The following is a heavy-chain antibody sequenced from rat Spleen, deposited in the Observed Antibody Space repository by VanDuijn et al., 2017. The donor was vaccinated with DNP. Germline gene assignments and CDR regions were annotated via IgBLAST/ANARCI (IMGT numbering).Heavy chain of an antibody. CDR2: ISYDGGST. J-gene: IGHJ2*01. CDR1: GFTFSDYY. V-gene: IGHV5-22*01. D-gene: IGHD1-4*01. CDR3: ARGAPAWAY. Sequence: EVQLVESGGGLVQPGRSLKLSCAASGFTFSDYYMAWVRQAPTKGLEWVAYISYDGGSTYYGDSVKGRFTISRDNAKSTLYLQMNSLRSEDMATYYCARGAPAWAYWGQGVMVTVSS.